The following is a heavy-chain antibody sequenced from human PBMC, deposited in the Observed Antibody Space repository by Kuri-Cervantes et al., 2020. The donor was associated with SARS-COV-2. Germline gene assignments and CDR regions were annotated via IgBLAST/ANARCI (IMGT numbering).Heavy chain of an antibody. J-gene: IGHJ6*03. V-gene: IGHV1-18*01. Sequence: ASVKVSCKASGYTFTYYGISWVRQAPGQGLEWMGWISAYNGNTNYAQKLQGRVTMITDTSTSTAYMELRSLRSDDTAVYYCARDGNSGYDWDYYYYYMDVWGKGTTVTVSS. CDR1: GYTFTYYG. CDR3: ARDGNSGYDWDYYYYYMDV. CDR2: ISAYNGNT. D-gene: IGHD5-12*01.